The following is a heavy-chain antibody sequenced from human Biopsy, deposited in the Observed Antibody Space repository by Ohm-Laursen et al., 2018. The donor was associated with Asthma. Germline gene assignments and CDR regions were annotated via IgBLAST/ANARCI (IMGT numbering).Heavy chain of an antibody. CDR1: GFKFAEYT. V-gene: IGHV3-9*01. CDR2: ISWNSATI. J-gene: IGHJ4*02. D-gene: IGHD3-22*01. CDR3: AKVRSDWVITESFDY. Sequence: SLRLSCAAPGFKFAEYTMHWDRQAPGKGLERVSGISWNSATIGYADSVEGRFTISRDNAKNSVFLHMDSLRPEDTAFYYCAKVRSDWVITESFDYWGQGVLVTVSS.